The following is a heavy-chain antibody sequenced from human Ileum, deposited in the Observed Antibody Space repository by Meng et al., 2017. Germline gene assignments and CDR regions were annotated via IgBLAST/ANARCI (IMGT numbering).Heavy chain of an antibody. D-gene: IGHD7-27*01. CDR3: ARDYWGSLDY. Sequence: VQQLVSLPGLVRPSETLSLMCTVSGGSVSSAAYKWGWIRQPPGKGLEWIAYAANSFDPSPNYTPSLKSRVTISLDTPKNQFSLKLTSVTAADTAVYYCARDYWGSLDYWGQGILVTVSS. V-gene: IGHV4-61*08. CDR2: AANSFDPSP. J-gene: IGHJ4*02. CDR1: GGSVSSAAYK.